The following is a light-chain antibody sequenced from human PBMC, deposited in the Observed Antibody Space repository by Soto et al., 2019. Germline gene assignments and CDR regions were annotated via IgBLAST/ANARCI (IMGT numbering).Light chain of an antibody. CDR3: CSYVGSYTSSYF. CDR1: SSDVGGYNY. Sequence: QSALTQPRSVSGSPGQSVTISCTRTSSDVGGYNYVSWYQQHPGKAPKLMIYDVSKRPSGVRDRFSGSKSGNPASLTISGFQAEDDADYYCCSYVGSYTSSYFFGTGSKVTVL. V-gene: IGLV2-11*01. J-gene: IGLJ1*01. CDR2: DVS.